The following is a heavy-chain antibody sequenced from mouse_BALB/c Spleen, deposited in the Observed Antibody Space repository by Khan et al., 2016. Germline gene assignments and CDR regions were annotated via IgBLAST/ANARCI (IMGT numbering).Heavy chain of an antibody. CDR2: ISSGGSYI. D-gene: IGHD2-3*01. V-gene: IGHV5-6-4*01. J-gene: IGHJ3*01. CDR3: TNVYDGYYEFAY. Sequence: EVELVEPGGGLVKPGRSLKLSCAASGFIFSSYTMSWARQTPEKRLEWVATISSGGSYIYYPDSVKGRFTISRDNAKKTLYLQMSSLKSEDTAMYYCTNVYDGYYEFAYWGQGTLVTVSA. CDR1: GFIFSSYT.